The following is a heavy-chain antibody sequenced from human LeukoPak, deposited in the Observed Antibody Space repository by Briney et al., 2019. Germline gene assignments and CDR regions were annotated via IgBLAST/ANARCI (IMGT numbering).Heavy chain of an antibody. CDR1: GFTFSSYA. Sequence: GGSLRLSCAASGFTFSSYAMSWVRQAPGKGLEWVSAISGSGGSTYYADSVKGRFTISRDNSKNTLYLRMNSLRAEDTAVYYCAGDGSGYYYAPSYYFDYWGQGTLVTVSS. V-gene: IGHV3-23*01. D-gene: IGHD3-22*01. CDR2: ISGSGGST. CDR3: AGDGSGYYYAPSYYFDY. J-gene: IGHJ4*02.